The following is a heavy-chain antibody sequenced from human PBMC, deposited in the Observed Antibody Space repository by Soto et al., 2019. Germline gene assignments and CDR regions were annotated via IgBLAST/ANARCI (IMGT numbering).Heavy chain of an antibody. J-gene: IGHJ4*02. V-gene: IGHV3-23*01. D-gene: IGHD3-22*01. Sequence: DVQLLESGGGLVQPGGSLRLSCAASGFTFGNYAMSWVRQAPGKGLEWVSSISGYGDSTYYADSVKGRFTISRDKSKNTLYLQMASLRAEDTAVYFCAKGDATIIVVRISWGVWGQGTLVTVSA. CDR3: AKGDATIIVVRISWGV. CDR1: GFTFGNYA. CDR2: ISGYGDST.